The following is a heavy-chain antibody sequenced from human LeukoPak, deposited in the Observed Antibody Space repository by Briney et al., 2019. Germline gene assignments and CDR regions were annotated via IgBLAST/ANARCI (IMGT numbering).Heavy chain of an antibody. CDR1: GFTFSSYA. Sequence: GRSLRLSCAASGFTFSSYAMRWVRQAPGKGLEWVAVMSYDGSNKYYADSVKGRFTISRDNSKNTLYLQMNGLTAEDTAVYYCAKVGGSGWYWHFDLWGRGTLVTVSS. J-gene: IGHJ2*01. CDR3: AKVGGSGWYWHFDL. CDR2: MSYDGSNK. D-gene: IGHD6-19*01. V-gene: IGHV3-30*04.